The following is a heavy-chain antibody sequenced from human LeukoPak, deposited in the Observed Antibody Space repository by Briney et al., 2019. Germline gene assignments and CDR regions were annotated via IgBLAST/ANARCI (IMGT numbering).Heavy chain of an antibody. CDR3: ARTPPNCSGANCYSGVTFDS. D-gene: IGHD2-15*01. J-gene: IGHJ4*02. V-gene: IGHV4-59*01. CDR1: GGSISNYY. CDR2: IFYSGST. Sequence: SETLSLTCTVSGGSISNYYWSWIRQPPGEGLEWIGYIFYSGSTNYNPSLKSRLTISVDTSKNQFSLKLSSVTAADTAVYYCARTPPNCSGANCYSGVTFDSWGQGTPVTVSS.